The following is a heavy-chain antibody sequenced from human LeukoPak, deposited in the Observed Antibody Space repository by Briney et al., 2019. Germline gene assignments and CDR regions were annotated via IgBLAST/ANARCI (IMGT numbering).Heavy chain of an antibody. D-gene: IGHD1-26*01. V-gene: IGHV4-61*02. CDR2: IYTSGST. CDR3: ATLPMGATNAFDI. CDR1: GGSIGGGSYT. J-gene: IGHJ3*02. Sequence: SETLSLTATASGGSIGGGSYTWSWIRRPPGKGLEWIGRIYTSGSTNYNPSLKSRVTISVDTSKNQFSLKLSSVTAADTAVYYCATLPMGATNAFDIWGQGTMVTVSS.